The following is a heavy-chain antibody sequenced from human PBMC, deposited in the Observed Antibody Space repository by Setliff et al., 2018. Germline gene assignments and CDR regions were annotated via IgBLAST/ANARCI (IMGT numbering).Heavy chain of an antibody. CDR1: GGSINSGTYY. CDR2: IRYRGTT. Sequence: KPSETLSLTCTVSGGSINSGTYYWAWIRQPPGKGLEWIGRIRYRGTTYSNASLASRLTISVDTAKNQFSLKLTSVTAADTAVYYCARTGTYRYFDYWGQGTRVTVSS. D-gene: IGHD1-1*01. CDR3: ARTGTYRYFDY. V-gene: IGHV4-39*01. J-gene: IGHJ4*02.